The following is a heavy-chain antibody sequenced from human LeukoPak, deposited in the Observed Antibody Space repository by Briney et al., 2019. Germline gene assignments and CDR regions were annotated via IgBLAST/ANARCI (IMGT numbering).Heavy chain of an antibody. D-gene: IGHD2-8*01. CDR3: AKGPEKGVFDI. CDR1: GFSIRTFW. J-gene: IGHJ3*02. CDR2: IRGDESRL. Sequence: PGGSLRLSCVASGFSIRTFWMTWVRQAPGKGLEWVANIRGDESRLYYVDSVKGRFTISRDNSKNTLYLQMNSLRAEDTAVYYCAKGPEKGVFDIWGQGTMVTVSS. V-gene: IGHV3-7*03.